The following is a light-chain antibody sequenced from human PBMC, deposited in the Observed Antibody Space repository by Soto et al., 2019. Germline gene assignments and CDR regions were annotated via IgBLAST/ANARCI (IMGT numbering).Light chain of an antibody. CDR3: QSYDRSRSGI. CDR1: ISNIGTGYD. V-gene: IGLV1-40*01. Sequence: QSVLTQPPSVSGAPGQRVIISCTGSISNIGTGYDVHWYQQLPGTAPKLLIYGNNNRPSGVPDRFSGSKSGTSASLAITGLQAEDEADYYCQSYDRSRSGIFGGGTKLTVL. J-gene: IGLJ2*01. CDR2: GNN.